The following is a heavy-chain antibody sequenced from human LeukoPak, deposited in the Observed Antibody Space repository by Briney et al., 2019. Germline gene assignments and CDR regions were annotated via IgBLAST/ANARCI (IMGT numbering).Heavy chain of an antibody. CDR3: ARSQGYYYDSSGYYDQRGYFDY. J-gene: IGHJ4*02. D-gene: IGHD3-22*01. V-gene: IGHV4-31*11. CDR1: GGSISSGGYY. Sequence: SQTLSLTCAVSGGSISSGGYYWSWIRQHPGKGLEWIGYIYYSRSTYYNPSLKSQVTISVATSKNQFSLKLSSVTAADTAVYYCARSQGYYYDSSGYYDQRGYFDYWGQGTLVTVSS. CDR2: IYYSRST.